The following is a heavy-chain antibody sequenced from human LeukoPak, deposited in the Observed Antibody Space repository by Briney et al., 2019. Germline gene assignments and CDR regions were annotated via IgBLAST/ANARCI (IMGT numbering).Heavy chain of an antibody. CDR3: ARHYVTAVAGTDAFDI. V-gene: IGHV4-4*07. J-gene: IGHJ3*02. Sequence: SEALSLTCTVSGGSISSYYWSWIRQPAGKGLEWIGRIYTSGSTNYNPSLKSRVTISVDTSKNQFSLKLSSVTAADTAVYYCARHYVTAVAGTDAFDIWGQGTMVTVSS. CDR2: IYTSGST. D-gene: IGHD6-19*01. CDR1: GGSISSYY.